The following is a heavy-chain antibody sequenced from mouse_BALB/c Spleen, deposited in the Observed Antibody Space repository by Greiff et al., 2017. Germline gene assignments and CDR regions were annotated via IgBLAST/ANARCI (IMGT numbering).Heavy chain of an antibody. D-gene: IGHD2-4*01. J-gene: IGHJ3*01. CDR1: GFAFSSYD. Sequence: EVKLVESGGGLVKPGGSLKLSCAASGFAFSSYDMSWVRQTPEKRLEWVAYISSGGGSTYYPDTVKGRFTISRDNAKNTLYLQMSSLKSEDTAMYYCARPYDYDAAWFAYWGQGTLVTVSA. CDR2: ISSGGGST. CDR3: ARPYDYDAAWFAY. V-gene: IGHV5-12-1*01.